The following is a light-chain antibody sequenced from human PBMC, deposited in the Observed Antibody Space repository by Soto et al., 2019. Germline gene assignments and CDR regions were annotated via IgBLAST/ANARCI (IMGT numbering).Light chain of an antibody. V-gene: IGKV3-15*01. Sequence: EIMMTQSPATLSVSPGERATLSCRASQSVGSNVAWYQQKPGQAPRLLLYYASTRATGIPARFSGSGSGTAFTLTISSPQSEDFALYYCQQYNNWPPITFGQGTRLEI. J-gene: IGKJ5*01. CDR2: YAS. CDR1: QSVGSN. CDR3: QQYNNWPPIT.